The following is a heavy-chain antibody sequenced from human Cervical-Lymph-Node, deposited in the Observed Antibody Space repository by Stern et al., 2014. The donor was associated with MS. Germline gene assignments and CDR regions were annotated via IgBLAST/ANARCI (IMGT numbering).Heavy chain of an antibody. J-gene: IGHJ4*02. CDR2: IGIAGDT. CDR1: GFTFSSDD. Sequence: EMQLVESGGGLVQPGGSLRLSCAASGFTFSSDDMHWVRQATGKTLEWVSAIGIAGDTYYAGSVKGRFTISRENAKNSLYLQMNSLRAGDTAVYYCARKGSAWSFDYWGQGTLVIVSS. CDR3: ARKGSAWSFDY. D-gene: IGHD6-13*01. V-gene: IGHV3-13*01.